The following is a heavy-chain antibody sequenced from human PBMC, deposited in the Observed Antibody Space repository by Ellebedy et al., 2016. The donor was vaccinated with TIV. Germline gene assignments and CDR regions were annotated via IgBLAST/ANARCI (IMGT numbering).Heavy chain of an antibody. J-gene: IGHJ5*02. D-gene: IGHD2-15*01. CDR1: GFTFSDYY. CDR2: ISSSGSTI. Sequence: GESLKISXAASGFTFSDYYMSWIRQAPGKGLEWVSYISSSGSTIYYADSVKGRFTISRDNAKNSLYLQMNSLRAEDTAVYYCARRYCSGGSCYWFDPWGQGTLVTVSS. CDR3: ARRYCSGGSCYWFDP. V-gene: IGHV3-11*01.